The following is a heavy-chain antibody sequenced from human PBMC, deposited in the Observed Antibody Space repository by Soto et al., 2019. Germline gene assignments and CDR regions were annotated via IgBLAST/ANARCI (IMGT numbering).Heavy chain of an antibody. Sequence: PSETLSLTCTVSGGSISSYYWSWIRQPPGKGLEWIGYIYYSGSTNYNPSLKSRVTISVDTSKNQFSLKLSSVTAADTAVYYCARGEQDSSGSDFDYWGQGTLVTVSS. CDR2: IYYSGST. CDR1: GGSISSYY. CDR3: ARGEQDSSGSDFDY. J-gene: IGHJ4*02. D-gene: IGHD3-22*01. V-gene: IGHV4-59*01.